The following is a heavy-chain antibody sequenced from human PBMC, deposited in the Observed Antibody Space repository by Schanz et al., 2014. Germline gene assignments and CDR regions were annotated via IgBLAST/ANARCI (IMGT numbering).Heavy chain of an antibody. J-gene: IGHJ4*02. CDR2: ISDSGDST. CDR3: AKVAPAATYLDS. D-gene: IGHD2-2*01. CDR1: EFSFSSFG. V-gene: IGHV3-48*04. Sequence: EVQLVESGGGLVQPRGSLRLSCAASEFSFSSFGMNWVRQAPGKGLEWVSYISDSGDSTHYADSVKGRFTISRDNAKNSLFLQMNSLSAEDTAVYYCAKVAPAATYLDSWGLGTLVTVSS.